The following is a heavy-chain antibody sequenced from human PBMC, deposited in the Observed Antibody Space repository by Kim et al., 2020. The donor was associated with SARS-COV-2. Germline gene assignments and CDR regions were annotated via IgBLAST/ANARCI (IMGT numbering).Heavy chain of an antibody. CDR1: GFTFSVYD. CDR2: ITKTSSTI. D-gene: IGHD3-16*01. CDR3: VSDRWGGDSDI. J-gene: IGHJ3*02. V-gene: IGHV3-48*01. Sequence: GGSLRLSCATSGFTFSVYDMNWVRQAPGKGLEWLSFITKTSSTIYYADFVKGRFTISRDNAKNSPYLQMNSLTAEDTALYFCVSDRWGGDSDIWGQGTMV.